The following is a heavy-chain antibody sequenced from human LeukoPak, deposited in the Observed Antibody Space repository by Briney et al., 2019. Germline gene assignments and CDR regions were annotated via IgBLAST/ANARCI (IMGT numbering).Heavy chain of an antibody. J-gene: IGHJ4*02. Sequence: PGRSLRLSCAASGFTFDDYAMHWVRQAPGKGLEWVSGISWNSGSIGYADSVKGRFTISRDNAKNSLYLQMNSLRAEDTALYYCAKAFYDSSGYYVPIDYWGQGTLVTVSP. CDR1: GFTFDDYA. CDR2: ISWNSGSI. V-gene: IGHV3-9*01. D-gene: IGHD3-22*01. CDR3: AKAFYDSSGYYVPIDY.